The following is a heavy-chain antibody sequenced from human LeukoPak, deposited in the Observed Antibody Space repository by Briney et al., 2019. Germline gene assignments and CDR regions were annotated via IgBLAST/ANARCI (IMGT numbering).Heavy chain of an antibody. Sequence: PSETLSLTCTVSGGSLSRGGYYWSWIRQHPGKGLEWIGYIYYSGSTYYNPSLKSRVTISVNTSNNQFSLKLSSVAAAETAVYYCARADFDCLLFAPWGQGTLVTVSS. CDR2: IYYSGST. V-gene: IGHV4-31*03. CDR3: ARADFDCLLFAP. J-gene: IGHJ5*02. CDR1: GGSLSRGGYY. D-gene: IGHD3-9*01.